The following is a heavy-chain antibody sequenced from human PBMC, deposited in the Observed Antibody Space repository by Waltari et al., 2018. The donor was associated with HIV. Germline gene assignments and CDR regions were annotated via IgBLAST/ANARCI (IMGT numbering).Heavy chain of an antibody. Sequence: QVQLQESRPGLVTPAETLSLTCPGSGGSLSTSYWSCIRQPAGKVLEWNGRISTSGSTNYNPSLKSRVTMSVDTSKNQFSLKLSSVTAADTAVYYCARFVGSSWVHGMDVWGQGTTVTVSS. CDR3: ARFVGSSWVHGMDV. CDR2: ISTSGST. V-gene: IGHV4-4*07. CDR1: GGSLSTSY. J-gene: IGHJ6*02. D-gene: IGHD6-13*01.